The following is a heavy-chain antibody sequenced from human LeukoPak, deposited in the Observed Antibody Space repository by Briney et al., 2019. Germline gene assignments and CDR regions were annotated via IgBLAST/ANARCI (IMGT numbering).Heavy chain of an antibody. CDR3: ARRLGYCSGGSCSPDYYYYMDV. J-gene: IGHJ6*03. V-gene: IGHV3-21*01. CDR2: ISSSSYI. CDR1: GFTFSSYS. Sequence: GGSLRLSCAASGFTFSSYSMNWVRQAPGKGLEWVSSISSSSYIYYADSVKGRFTISRDNAKNSLYLQMNSLRAEDTAVYYCARRLGYCSGGSCSPDYYYYMDVWGKGTTVTVSS. D-gene: IGHD2-15*01.